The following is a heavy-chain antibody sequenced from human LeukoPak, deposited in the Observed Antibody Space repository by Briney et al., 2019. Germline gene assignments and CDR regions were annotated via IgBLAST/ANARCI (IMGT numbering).Heavy chain of an antibody. CDR2: ISWNSGSI. V-gene: IGHV3-9*01. Sequence: GGSLKLSCAASGFTFDDYAMHWVRQAPGKGLEWVSGISWNSGSIGYADSVKGRFTISRDNAKNSLYLQMNSLRAEDTALYYCAKDPTSIDAAGYYFDYWGQGTLVTVSS. D-gene: IGHD6-6*01. CDR3: AKDPTSIDAAGYYFDY. CDR1: GFTFDDYA. J-gene: IGHJ4*02.